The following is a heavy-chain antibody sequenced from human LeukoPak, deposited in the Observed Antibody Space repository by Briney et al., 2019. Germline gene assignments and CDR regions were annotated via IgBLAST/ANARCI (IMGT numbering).Heavy chain of an antibody. J-gene: IGHJ6*03. Sequence: SETLSLTCTVSGGSISSYYWSWIRQPPGKGLEWIGYIYYSGSTDYNPSLKSRVTISVDTSKNQFSLWVNSVSAADTAVYYCARVATVPPSYYYYMDVWGKGTTVTVSS. V-gene: IGHV4-59*01. CDR3: ARVATVPPSYYYYMDV. CDR1: GGSISSYY. D-gene: IGHD4-11*01. CDR2: IYYSGST.